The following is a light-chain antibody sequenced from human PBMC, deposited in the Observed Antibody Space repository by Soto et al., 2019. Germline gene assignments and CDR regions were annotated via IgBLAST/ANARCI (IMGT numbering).Light chain of an antibody. CDR3: SSYRSSTTFV. J-gene: IGLJ1*01. CDR1: SSDVGGYDY. CDR2: KAS. V-gene: IGLV2-14*01. Sequence: QSALTQPASVSGSPGQSITISCTGTSSDVGGYDYVSWYQQHPGKAPRLMIYKASNRPSGVSHRFSGSRSGNTASLTISGLQAEDEADYYCSSYRSSTTFVFGTGTKVTVL.